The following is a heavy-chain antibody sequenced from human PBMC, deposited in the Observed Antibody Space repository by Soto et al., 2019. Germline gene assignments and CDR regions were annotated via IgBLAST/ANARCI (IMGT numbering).Heavy chain of an antibody. CDR2: IIPIFGTA. V-gene: IGHV1-69*01. CDR1: GGTFSSYA. J-gene: IGHJ6*02. Sequence: QVQLVQSGAEVKKPGSSVKVSCKASGGTFSSYAISWVRQAPGQGLEWMGGIIPIFGTATYAQKFQGRVTITADESTSTAYLELGSLRSEVTAVYYCARSCNCSSNSCYGRGRYYYGMDVWGLGTTVSVSS. CDR3: ARSCNCSSNSCYGRGRYYYGMDV. D-gene: IGHD2-2*01.